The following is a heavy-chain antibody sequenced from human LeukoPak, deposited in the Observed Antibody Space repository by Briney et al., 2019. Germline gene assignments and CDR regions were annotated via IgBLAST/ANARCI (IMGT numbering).Heavy chain of an antibody. CDR2: IKQDGSEK. CDR1: GFTFSTYW. V-gene: IGHV3-7*01. D-gene: IGHD3-3*01. J-gene: IGHJ4*02. CDR3: ARDFRFLDDY. Sequence: PGGSLRLSCAASGFTFSTYWMTWVRQAPGKGLEWVANIKQDGSEKYYVDSVKGRFTISRDNAKNSLYLQMNSLRAEDTAMYYCARDFRFLDDYWGQGTLVTASS.